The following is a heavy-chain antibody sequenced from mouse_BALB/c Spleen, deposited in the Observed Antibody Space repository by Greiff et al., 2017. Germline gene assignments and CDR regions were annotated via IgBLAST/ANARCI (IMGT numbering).Heavy chain of an antibody. CDR3: TRKGLRFMDY. CDR1: GFTFSNYW. D-gene: IGHD2-4*01. CDR2: IRLKSNNYAT. J-gene: IGHJ4*01. V-gene: IGHV6-6*02. Sequence: DVKLVESGGGLVQPGGSMKLSCVASGFTFSNYWMNWVRQSPEKGLEWVAEIRLKSNNYATHYAESVKGRFTISRDDSKSSVYLQMNNLRAEDTGIYYCTRKGLRFMDYWGQGTSVTVSS.